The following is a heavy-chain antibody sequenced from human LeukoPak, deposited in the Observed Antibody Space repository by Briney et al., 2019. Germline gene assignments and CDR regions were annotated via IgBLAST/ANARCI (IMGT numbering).Heavy chain of an antibody. V-gene: IGHV3-11*01. D-gene: IGHD3-10*01. CDR2: ISSSGSTI. Sequence: GGSLRLSCAASGFTFSDYYMSWIRQAPGKGLEWVSYISSSGSTIYYADSVKGRFTISRDNAKNSLYLQMNSLRAEDTAVYYCASTNYGSGSYYNGDAFDIWGQGTMVTVSS. CDR1: GFTFSDYY. CDR3: ASTNYGSGSYYNGDAFDI. J-gene: IGHJ3*02.